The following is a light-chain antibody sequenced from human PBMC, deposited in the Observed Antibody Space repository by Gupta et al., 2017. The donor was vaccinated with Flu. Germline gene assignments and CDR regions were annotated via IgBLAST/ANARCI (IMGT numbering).Light chain of an antibody. CDR1: QSISRS. V-gene: IGKV3-11*01. J-gene: IGKJ4*01. CDR2: AAS. Sequence: DIVFTQSPATLSLAPGERATLSCRASQSISRSLAWYQQKPGQAPRLPIFAASGRPTGIPDRFSGSGSGTDFTLTISSLEPEDFAVYYCQQRTTWPQALTFGGGTKVEMK. CDR3: QQRTTWPQALT.